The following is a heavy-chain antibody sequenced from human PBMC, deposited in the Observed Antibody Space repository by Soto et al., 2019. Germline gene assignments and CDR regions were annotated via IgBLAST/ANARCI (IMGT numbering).Heavy chain of an antibody. CDR1: GGSISSGGYY. Sequence: SETLSLTCTVSGGSISSGGYYWSWIRQHPGKGLEWIGYIYYSGSTYYNPSLKSRVTISVDTSKNQFSLKLSSVTAADTAVYYCARGTSHDFWSGSHWFDPWGQGTLVTVSS. D-gene: IGHD3-3*01. V-gene: IGHV4-31*03. J-gene: IGHJ5*02. CDR2: IYYSGST. CDR3: ARGTSHDFWSGSHWFDP.